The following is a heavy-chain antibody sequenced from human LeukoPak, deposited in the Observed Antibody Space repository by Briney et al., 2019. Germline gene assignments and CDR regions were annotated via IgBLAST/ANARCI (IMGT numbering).Heavy chain of an antibody. D-gene: IGHD3-22*01. CDR2: IRSKANSYAT. CDR3: TRVNYDSSGYKYYYYYGMDV. V-gene: IGHV3-73*01. J-gene: IGHJ6*02. CDR1: GFTFSGSA. Sequence: GGSLRLSCAASGFTFSGSAMHWVRQASGKGLEWVGRIRSKANSYATAYAASVKGRFTISRDDSKNTAYLQMNSLKTEDTAVYYCTRVNYDSSGYKYYYYYGMDVWGQGTTVTVSS.